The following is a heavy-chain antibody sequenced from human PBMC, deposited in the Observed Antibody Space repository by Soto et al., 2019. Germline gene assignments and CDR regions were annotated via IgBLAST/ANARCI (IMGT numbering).Heavy chain of an antibody. CDR3: ASCRAIYGAFCAHFDY. D-gene: IGHD3-10*02. CDR2: TYYRSKWYN. CDR1: GDSVSSNSAA. J-gene: IGHJ4*01. V-gene: IGHV6-1*01. Sequence: SQTLSLTCAISGDSVSSNSAAWNWIRQSPSRGLEWLGRTYYRSKWYNDYAVSVKSRITINPDTSKNQISLQLNSVTPEDTAVYYCASCRAIYGAFCAHFDYCGLGILVTVSS.